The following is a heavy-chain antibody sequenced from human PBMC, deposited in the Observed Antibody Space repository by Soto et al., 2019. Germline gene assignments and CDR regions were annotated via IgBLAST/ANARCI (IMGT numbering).Heavy chain of an antibody. CDR2: ISAYNGNT. CDR3: ARVMREGLYVDYYYGMDV. Sequence: QVQLVQSGAEVKKPGASVKVSCKASGYTFTSYGISWVRQAPGQGLEWMGWISAYNGNTNYAQKLQGRVTMTTDTATSTAYMELRSLRSDDTAVYYCARVMREGLYVDYYYGMDVWGQGTTVTVSS. V-gene: IGHV1-18*01. J-gene: IGHJ6*02. CDR1: GYTFTSYG. D-gene: IGHD2-8*01.